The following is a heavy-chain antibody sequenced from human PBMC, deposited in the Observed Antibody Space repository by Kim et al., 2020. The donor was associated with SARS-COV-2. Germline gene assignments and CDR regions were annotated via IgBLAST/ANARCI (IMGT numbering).Heavy chain of an antibody. CDR3: ALGVVLNY. Sequence: SDTRYSPSFQGKVTISADKSISTAYLQWSSLKASDTAMYYCALGVVLNYWGQGTLVTVSS. V-gene: IGHV5-51*01. J-gene: IGHJ4*02. CDR2: SDT. D-gene: IGHD2-8*02.